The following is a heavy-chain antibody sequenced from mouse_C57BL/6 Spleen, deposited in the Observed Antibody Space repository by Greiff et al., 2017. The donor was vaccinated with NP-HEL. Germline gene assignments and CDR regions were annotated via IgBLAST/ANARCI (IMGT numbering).Heavy chain of an antibody. Sequence: EVKVVESGGGLVKPGGSLKLSCAASGFTFSDYGMHWVRQAPEKGLEWVAYISSGSSTIYYADTVKGRFTISRDNAKNTLFLQMTSLRSEDTAMYDCANYYPSWCAYWGEGTLVTVSA. CDR3: ANYYPSWCAY. J-gene: IGHJ3*01. CDR1: GFTFSDYG. CDR2: ISSGSSTI. V-gene: IGHV5-17*01. D-gene: IGHD2-1*01.